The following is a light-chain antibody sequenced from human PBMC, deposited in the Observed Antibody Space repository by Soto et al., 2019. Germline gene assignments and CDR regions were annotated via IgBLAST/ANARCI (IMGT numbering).Light chain of an antibody. CDR2: AAS. J-gene: IGKJ2*01. V-gene: IGKV1-39*01. Sequence: DIQMTQSPSSLSASVGDRVTITCRASQSISSYLNWYQQKPGKAPKLLIYAASSLQSGVPSRFSGSGSETDFTLTISSLQPEDFATYYGQQSYSTPTFGQGTKLEI. CDR3: QQSYSTPT. CDR1: QSISSY.